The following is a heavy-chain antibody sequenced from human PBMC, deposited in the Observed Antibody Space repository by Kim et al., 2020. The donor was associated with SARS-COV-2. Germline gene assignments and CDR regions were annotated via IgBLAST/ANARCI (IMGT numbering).Heavy chain of an antibody. V-gene: IGHV3-48*02. CDR2: ISDSSSVR. J-gene: IGHJ5*02. Sequence: GGSLRLSCAASGFTFSTYSMNWVRQAPGKGLERVSYISDSSSVRYYADSVKGRFTISRDNAKNSLYLQLNSVRHEDTAVCYCARDDYVWGSYRYKGANWFDPWGQGTLVTVSS. CDR3: ARDDYVWGSYRYKGANWFDP. D-gene: IGHD3-16*02. CDR1: GFTFSTYS.